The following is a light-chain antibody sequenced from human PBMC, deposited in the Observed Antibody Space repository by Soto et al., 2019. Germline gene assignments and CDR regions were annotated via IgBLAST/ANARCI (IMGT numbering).Light chain of an antibody. J-gene: IGKJ1*01. CDR3: QQYNSYST. CDR2: KAS. V-gene: IGKV1-5*03. Sequence: DIQMTQSPSTLSASVGDRVTITCRASQSISSWLAWYQQKPGKAPKLLIYKASSLESGVPSRFSGSGSGTEFTLTIRSLQPDDFATDYCQQYNSYSTFGQGTKVDIK. CDR1: QSISSW.